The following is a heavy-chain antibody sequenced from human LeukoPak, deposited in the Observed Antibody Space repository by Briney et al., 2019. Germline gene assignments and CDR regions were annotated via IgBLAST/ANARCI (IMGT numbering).Heavy chain of an antibody. Sequence: GGSLRLSCAASGFTFSSYAMYWVRQAPGKGLEWVANIKQDGSEKYYVDSVKGRFTISRDNAKNSLYLQMNSLRAEDTAVYYCARVGGSYRRYYYYGMDVWGQGTTVTVSS. CDR3: ARVGGSYRRYYYYGMDV. CDR1: GFTFSSYA. CDR2: IKQDGSEK. D-gene: IGHD1-26*01. V-gene: IGHV3-7*01. J-gene: IGHJ6*02.